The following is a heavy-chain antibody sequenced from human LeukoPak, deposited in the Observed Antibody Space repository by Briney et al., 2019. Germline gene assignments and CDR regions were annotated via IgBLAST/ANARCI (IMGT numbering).Heavy chain of an antibody. V-gene: IGHV3-48*02. J-gene: IGHJ4*02. Sequence: GGSLRLSCTVSGFTFNTEAMTWVRQAPGKGLEWVSYISSSSSTIYYADSVKGRFTISRDNAKNSLYLQMNSLRDEDTAVYYCARGYYYDSSALTPTDYWGQGTLVTVSS. CDR1: GFTFNTEA. CDR3: ARGYYYDSSALTPTDY. D-gene: IGHD3-22*01. CDR2: ISSSSSTI.